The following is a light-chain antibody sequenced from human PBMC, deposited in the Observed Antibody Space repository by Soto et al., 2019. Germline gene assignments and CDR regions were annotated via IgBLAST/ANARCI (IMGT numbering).Light chain of an antibody. Sequence: EIVLTQSPGTLSLSPGERATLSCRASQSVSNNYLAWYQQKPGQAPRLLIYGASTRATGIPARFSGSGSGTEFTLTISSLQSEDFAVYYCQQYNNWPPWTFGQGTKVDI. V-gene: IGKV3-15*01. J-gene: IGKJ1*01. CDR2: GAS. CDR1: QSVSNN. CDR3: QQYNNWPPWT.